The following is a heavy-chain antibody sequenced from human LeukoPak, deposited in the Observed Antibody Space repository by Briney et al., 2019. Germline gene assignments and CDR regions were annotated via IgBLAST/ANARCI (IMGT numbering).Heavy chain of an antibody. Sequence: GGSPRLSCAASGFTVSSNYMSWVRQAPGKGLEWVSVIYSGGSTYYADSVKGRFTISRHNSKNTLYLQMNSLRAEDTAVYYCARDRANYYYYGMDVWGQGTTVTVSS. CDR2: IYSGGST. V-gene: IGHV3-53*04. J-gene: IGHJ6*02. CDR1: GFTVSSNY. CDR3: ARDRANYYYYGMDV.